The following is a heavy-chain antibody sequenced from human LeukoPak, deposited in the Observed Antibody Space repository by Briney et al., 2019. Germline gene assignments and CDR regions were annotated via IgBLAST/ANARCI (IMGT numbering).Heavy chain of an antibody. V-gene: IGHV4-59*01. CDR2: MKYSGNT. CDR3: GRDRDIYCDRRFAFDI. D-gene: IGHD4-17*01. Sequence: SETLSLTCTVSGDSIRSYHWSWIRQPPGKGLEWIAYMKYSGNTNYNPSLQSRVTISVDTSKNQLSLKLSSVTAADTAVYYWGRDRDIYCDRRFAFDIWGQGTMVTVSS. CDR1: GDSIRSYH. J-gene: IGHJ3*02.